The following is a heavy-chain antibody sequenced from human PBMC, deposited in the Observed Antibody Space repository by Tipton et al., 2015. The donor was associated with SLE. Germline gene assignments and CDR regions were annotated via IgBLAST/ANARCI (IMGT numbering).Heavy chain of an antibody. CDR2: TNNRGST. CDR1: GGSFSGYF. CDR3: ARDPYWTDGVCSKNHFDY. Sequence: TLSLTCAVSGGSFSGYFWSWIRQPPGKGLEWIGDTNNRGSTTYNPSLKSRGTISVDRSKNQFFLRLNSVTAADTGVYYCARDPYWTDGVCSKNHFDYWGQGTLVTVSS. V-gene: IGHV4-34*01. J-gene: IGHJ4*02. D-gene: IGHD2-8*01.